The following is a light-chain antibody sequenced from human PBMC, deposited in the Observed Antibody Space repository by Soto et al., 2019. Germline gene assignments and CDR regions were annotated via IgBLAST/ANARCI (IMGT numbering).Light chain of an antibody. V-gene: IGLV1-47*01. CDR3: AVWDDSLSGQI. CDR2: RDN. Sequence: QSVLTQPPSASGTPGQRVSISCSGSSSNIGSNYIYWYQQLPGTAPKLLIHRDNQRSSGVPDRFSGSKSGTSGSLAISGLQSEDEADYYCAVWDDSLSGQIFGGGTKVTVL. CDR1: SSNIGSNY. J-gene: IGLJ2*01.